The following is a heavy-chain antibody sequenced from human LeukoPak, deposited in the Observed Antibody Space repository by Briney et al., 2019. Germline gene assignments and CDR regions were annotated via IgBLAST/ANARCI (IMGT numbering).Heavy chain of an antibody. D-gene: IGHD3-10*01. CDR2: ISTLNGKT. V-gene: IGHV1-18*04. CDR3: AREGGQAMVRGVVYYYYTDV. J-gene: IGHJ6*03. CDR1: GYSFTSYS. Sequence: ASVKVSCKASGYSFTSYSVSWVRQAPGQGLEWMGWISTLNGKTKYAQKVQGRVTMTTDTSMSTAYMELRSLKSEDTAVYHCAREGGQAMVRGVVYYYYTDVWGKGTTVAVSS.